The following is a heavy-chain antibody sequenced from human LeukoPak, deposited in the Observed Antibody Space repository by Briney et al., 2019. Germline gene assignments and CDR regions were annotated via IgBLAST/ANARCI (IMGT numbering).Heavy chain of an antibody. CDR2: IYYSGST. D-gene: IGHD3-10*01. CDR3: ARGPTLLWFPHPFDY. V-gene: IGHV4-39*01. J-gene: IGHJ4*02. CDR1: GGSISSDTYY. Sequence: SETLSLTCSVSGGSISSDTYYWGWIRQPPGKGLEWIGSIYYSGSTFYNPSLKSRVTISVDTSKNQFSLNLDSVTAADTAVYYCARGPTLLWFPHPFDYWGQGTLVTVSS.